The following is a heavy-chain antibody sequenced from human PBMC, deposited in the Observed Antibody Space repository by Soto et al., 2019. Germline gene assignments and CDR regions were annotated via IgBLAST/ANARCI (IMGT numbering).Heavy chain of an antibody. D-gene: IGHD6-13*01. V-gene: IGHV3-23*01. CDR3: VKDQGSSGYEIDY. J-gene: IGHJ4*02. CDR2: ISGSGGST. Sequence: EVQLLESGGGLVQPGGSLRLSCAASGFTFSHYAVTWVRQALGKGLEWVSTISGSGGSTYSAESVKGRFTISRDNSKNTLYLQMNSLRAEDTAVYYCVKDQGSSGYEIDYWGQGTLVTVSS. CDR1: GFTFSHYA.